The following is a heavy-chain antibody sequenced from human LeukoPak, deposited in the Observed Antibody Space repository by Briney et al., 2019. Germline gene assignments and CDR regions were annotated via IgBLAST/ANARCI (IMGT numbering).Heavy chain of an antibody. V-gene: IGHV4-59*01. CDR2: IYYTGST. D-gene: IGHD6-13*01. J-gene: IGHJ5*02. Sequence: SETLSLTCTVSGGSISTYYWSWIRQPPGKGLEWIGYIYYTGSTNYNPSLKSRVTISVDTSKNQFSLKLSSVTAADTAVYYCASQPYSTSWYEGFDPWGQGTLVTVSS. CDR1: GGSISTYY. CDR3: ASQPYSTSWYEGFDP.